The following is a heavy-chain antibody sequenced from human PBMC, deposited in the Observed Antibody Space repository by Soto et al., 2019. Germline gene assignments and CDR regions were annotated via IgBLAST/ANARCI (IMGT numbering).Heavy chain of an antibody. J-gene: IGHJ5*02. CDR2: IWYDGSNK. CDR3: ASSMSGWFDP. Sequence: GGSLRLSCAASGFTFSSYGMHWVRQAPGKGLEWVAVIWYDGSNKYYADSVKGRSTISRDNSKNTLYLQMNSLRAEDTAVYYCASSMSGWFDPWGQGTLVTVSS. CDR1: GFTFSSYG. V-gene: IGHV3-33*01. D-gene: IGHD3-10*02.